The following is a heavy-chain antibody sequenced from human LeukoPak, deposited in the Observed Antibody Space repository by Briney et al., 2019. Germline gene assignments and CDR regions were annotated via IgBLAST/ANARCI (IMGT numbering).Heavy chain of an antibody. V-gene: IGHV4-34*01. Sequence: PSETLSLTCAVYGGSFSGYHWSWIRQPPGKGLEWIGEINHRGSTNYNPSLKSRVTMSVDTSKNQFSLKLSSVTAADTAVYYCARDQFLFAYYYDSSGYYNYYYYGMDVWGQGTTVTVSS. CDR2: INHRGST. D-gene: IGHD3-22*01. CDR1: GGSFSGYH. J-gene: IGHJ6*02. CDR3: ARDQFLFAYYYDSSGYYNYYYYGMDV.